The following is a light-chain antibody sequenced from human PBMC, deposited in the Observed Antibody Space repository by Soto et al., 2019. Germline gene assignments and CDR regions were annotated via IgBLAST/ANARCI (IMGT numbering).Light chain of an antibody. CDR1: QSVISSY. Sequence: EIVLTQSSGTLSLSPGERATLSCRASQSVISSYLAWYQQKPGQAPRLLIYGASSSATCIPDRFSGSGSGKDFALNIRSRERTYFAVYYRQQYRSSRAFGQGTKGEIK. CDR2: GAS. CDR3: QQYRSSRA. J-gene: IGKJ1*01. V-gene: IGKV3-20*01.